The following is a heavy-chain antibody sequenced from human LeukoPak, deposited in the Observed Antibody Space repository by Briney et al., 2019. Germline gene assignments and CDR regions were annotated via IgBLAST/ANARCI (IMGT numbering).Heavy chain of an antibody. J-gene: IGHJ6*03. CDR1: GGSISIYY. Sequence: SETLSLTCTVSGGSISIYYWNWIRQPAGKGLEWIGRIFTSGITNYNPSLKSRVTMSVDTSKNQFSLNLSSVIAADTAIYYCARETSGTYYIPLGYMDVWGKGTTVTVSS. V-gene: IGHV4-4*07. CDR3: ARETSGTYYIPLGYMDV. D-gene: IGHD3-10*01. CDR2: IFTSGIT.